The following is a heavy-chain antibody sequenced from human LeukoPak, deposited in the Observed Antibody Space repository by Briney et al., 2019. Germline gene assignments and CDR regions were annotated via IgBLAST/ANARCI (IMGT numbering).Heavy chain of an antibody. Sequence: SETLSLTCTVSGGSISSYYWSWIRQPPGKGLEWIGYIYYSGSTNYNPSLKSRVTISVDTSKNQFSLKLSSVTAADTAVYYCARYTAPDAFDIWGQGTMVTVSS. CDR2: IYYSGST. CDR3: ARYTAPDAFDI. D-gene: IGHD1-14*01. J-gene: IGHJ3*02. V-gene: IGHV4-59*08. CDR1: GGSISSYY.